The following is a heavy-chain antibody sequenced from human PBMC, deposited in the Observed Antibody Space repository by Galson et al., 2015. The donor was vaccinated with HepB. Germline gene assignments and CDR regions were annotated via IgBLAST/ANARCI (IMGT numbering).Heavy chain of an antibody. CDR2: ISSSGNTI. J-gene: IGHJ4*02. CDR3: ARARGYSYGYSDY. Sequence: SLRLSCAASGFTFSGYSMNWVRQAPGKGLEWVSYISSSGNTIDYADSVKGRFTISRDNARNSLNLQMNSLRDEDTAVYYCARARGYSYGYSDYWGQGTLVTVSS. V-gene: IGHV3-48*02. D-gene: IGHD5-18*01. CDR1: GFTFSGYS.